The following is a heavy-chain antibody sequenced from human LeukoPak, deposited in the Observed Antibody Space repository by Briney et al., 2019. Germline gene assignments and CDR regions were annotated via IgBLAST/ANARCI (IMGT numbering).Heavy chain of an antibody. J-gene: IGHJ4*02. CDR3: ARDGVAGTYYFDY. Sequence: GASVKLSCKASGYTFTSYGISWLRQAPGQGLEWMGIIYTSGGRTNSAQKFGGLATMTRDLSTSTDSMVKSSRRADDTVDYYSARDGVAGTYYFDYWGQGTLVTVSS. D-gene: IGHD6-19*01. CDR2: IYTSGGRT. V-gene: IGHV1-46*01. CDR1: GYTFTSYG.